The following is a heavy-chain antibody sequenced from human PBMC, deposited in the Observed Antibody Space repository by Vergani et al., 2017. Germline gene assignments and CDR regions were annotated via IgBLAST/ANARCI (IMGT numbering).Heavy chain of an antibody. J-gene: IGHJ6*02. Sequence: EVQLVESGGGLVQPGRSLRLSCAASGFTFDDYAMHWVRQAPGKGLEWVSGISWNSGSIGYADSVKGRFTISRDNAKTSLYLQMNSLRAEDTALYYCAKDQGAAAGLYYDYYYGMDVWGQGTTVTVSS. V-gene: IGHV3-9*01. CDR1: GFTFDDYA. CDR3: AKDQGAAAGLYYDYYYGMDV. CDR2: ISWNSGSI. D-gene: IGHD6-13*01.